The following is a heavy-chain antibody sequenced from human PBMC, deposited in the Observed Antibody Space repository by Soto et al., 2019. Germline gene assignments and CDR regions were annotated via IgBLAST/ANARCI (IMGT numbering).Heavy chain of an antibody. CDR2: MNPNSGNT. CDR1: GYTFTSYD. D-gene: IGHD3-10*01. Sequence: ASVKVSCKASGYTFTSYDINWVRQATGQGLEWMGWMNPNSGNTGYAQKFQGRVTMTRNTSISTAYMELSSLRSEDTAVYYCARANDVLLWFGRDNYFDPWGQGTLVTVSS. J-gene: IGHJ5*02. CDR3: ARANDVLLWFGRDNYFDP. V-gene: IGHV1-8*01.